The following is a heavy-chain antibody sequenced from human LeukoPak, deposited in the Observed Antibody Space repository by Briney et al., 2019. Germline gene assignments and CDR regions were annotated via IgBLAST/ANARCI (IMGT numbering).Heavy chain of an antibody. CDR2: IYYSGST. Sequence: SETLSLTCTVSGGSISSGGYYWSWIRQHPGKGLEWIGYIYYSGSTYYNPSLKSRVTISVDTSKNQFSLKLSSMTAADTAVYYCARAIVGADDAFDIWGQGTMVTVSS. D-gene: IGHD1-26*01. CDR3: ARAIVGADDAFDI. J-gene: IGHJ3*02. V-gene: IGHV4-31*03. CDR1: GGSISSGGYY.